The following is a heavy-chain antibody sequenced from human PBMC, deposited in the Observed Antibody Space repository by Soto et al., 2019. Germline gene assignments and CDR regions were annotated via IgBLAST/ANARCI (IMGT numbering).Heavy chain of an antibody. CDR3: AMNSISLDV. D-gene: IGHD3-9*01. CDR2: IKQDGSET. J-gene: IGHJ6*02. CDR1: GFTFSRSW. V-gene: IGHV3-7*03. Sequence: PXGSRGLSCAASGFTFSRSWMTWVRQAAGKGLEWVARIKQDGSETYYVDSVKGRFSISRDNAKHSLFLQMNSLTVDDTGVYYSAMNSISLDVRGQGTTVTVSS.